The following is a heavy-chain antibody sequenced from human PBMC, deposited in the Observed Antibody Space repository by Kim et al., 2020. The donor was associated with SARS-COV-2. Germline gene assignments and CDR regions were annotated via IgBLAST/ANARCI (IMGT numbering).Heavy chain of an antibody. D-gene: IGHD5-18*01. J-gene: IGHJ4*02. CDR2: ISGSGGST. CDR1: GFTFSSYA. CDR3: AKDLIIRDTAMVTVIFDY. Sequence: GGSLRLSCAASGFTFSSYAMSWVRQAPGKGLEWVSAISGSGGSTYYADSVKGRFTISRDNSKNTLYLQMNSLRAEDTAVYYCAKDLIIRDTAMVTVIFDYWGQGGLVTVSS. V-gene: IGHV3-23*01.